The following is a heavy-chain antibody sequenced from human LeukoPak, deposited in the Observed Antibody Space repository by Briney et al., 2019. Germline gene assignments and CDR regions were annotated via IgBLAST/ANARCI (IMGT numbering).Heavy chain of an antibody. Sequence: ASVKLSCKVSGYTFTENYIHWVRQSPGQGLEWMGLINPNSGAANYTQKFRGRVIMTRDTSISTAYMHLSRLRSDDTAVYYCARGKSGYSPWGQGTPVTVSS. V-gene: IGHV1-2*02. CDR3: ARGKSGYSP. J-gene: IGHJ5*02. CDR1: GYTFTENY. D-gene: IGHD3-22*01. CDR2: INPNSGAA.